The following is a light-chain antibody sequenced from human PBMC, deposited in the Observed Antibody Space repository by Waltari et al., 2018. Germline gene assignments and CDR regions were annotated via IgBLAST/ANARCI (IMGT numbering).Light chain of an antibody. V-gene: IGLV2-8*01. J-gene: IGLJ2*01. CDR1: SSDVGGYNY. Sequence: QSALTQPPSASGYPGQSVTISCTGTSSDVGGYNYVSWYQQHPGKAPKLMIYEVSKRPSGVPDRFSGSKSGNTASLTVSGLQAEDEADYYCSSYAGSTLFGGGTKLTVL. CDR2: EVS. CDR3: SSYAGSTL.